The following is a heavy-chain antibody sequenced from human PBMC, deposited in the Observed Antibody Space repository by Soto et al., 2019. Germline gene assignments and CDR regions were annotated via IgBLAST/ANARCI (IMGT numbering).Heavy chain of an antibody. V-gene: IGHV3-33*01. D-gene: IGHD4-4*01. Sequence: GGSLRLSCAASGFTLSSNGMHWVRQAPGKGLEWVAFIWYDGSDKYYADSVKGRSTISRDNSKNTLYLQMNSLRAEDAAVYYCARDRYPNYPPDAFDIWGQGTLVTVSS. CDR3: ARDRYPNYPPDAFDI. J-gene: IGHJ3*02. CDR2: IWYDGSDK. CDR1: GFTLSSNG.